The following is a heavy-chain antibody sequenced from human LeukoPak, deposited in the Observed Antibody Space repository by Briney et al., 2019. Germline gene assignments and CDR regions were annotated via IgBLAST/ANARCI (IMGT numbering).Heavy chain of an antibody. D-gene: IGHD6-13*01. V-gene: IGHV3-30*02. CDR2: IRYDGSNK. J-gene: IGHJ4*02. Sequence: GGSLRLSCAASGFTFSSYGMHWVRQAPGKGLEWVAFIRYDGSNKYYADSVKGRFTISRDNSKNTLYLQMNSLRAEDTAVYYCAKAQRLVGEGYWGQGTLVTVSS. CDR3: AKAQRLVGEGY. CDR1: GFTFSSYG.